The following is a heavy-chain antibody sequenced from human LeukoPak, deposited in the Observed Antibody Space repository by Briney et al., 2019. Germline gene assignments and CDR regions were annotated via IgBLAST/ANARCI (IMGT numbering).Heavy chain of an antibody. D-gene: IGHD6-13*01. CDR2: INHSGST. CDR3: ASFHAIAAAGFDY. Sequence: SETLSFTCAVYGGSFSGYYWSWIRQPPGNGLEWIGEINHSGSTNYNPSLKSRVTISVDTSKNQFSLKLSSVTAADTAVYYCASFHAIAAAGFDYWGQGTLVTVSS. V-gene: IGHV4-34*01. CDR1: GGSFSGYY. J-gene: IGHJ4*02.